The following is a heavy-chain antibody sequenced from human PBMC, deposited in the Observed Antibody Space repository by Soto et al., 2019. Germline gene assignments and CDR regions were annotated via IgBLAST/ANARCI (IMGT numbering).Heavy chain of an antibody. CDR1: GFTLSSYN. Sequence: EVQLVESGGGLVKPGGSLRLSCATSGFTLSSYNMNWVRQAPGKGLEWVSSISTGSGYIYYADSVKGRFTISRENTKNSLYLQMNSLRAEDTAVYYCARDRKASQGFPTDNFDYWGQGTLVSVSS. CDR2: ISTGSGYI. CDR3: ARDRKASQGFPTDNFDY. V-gene: IGHV3-21*01. D-gene: IGHD2-15*01. J-gene: IGHJ4*02.